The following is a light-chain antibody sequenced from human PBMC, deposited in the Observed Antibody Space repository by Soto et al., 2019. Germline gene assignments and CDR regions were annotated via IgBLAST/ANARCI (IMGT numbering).Light chain of an antibody. CDR1: PISSSY. CDR2: GAS. V-gene: IGKV3-20*01. CDR3: QQYGSSPIT. J-gene: IGKJ5*01. Sequence: VLTPSAACLSVSPGDRVNISFRAGPISSSYLAWYQQKPGQAPRVLIYGASSRATGIPDRFNGNGYGTDVTLTISGLETEDFAVYYCQQYGSSPITFGQGTRLEIK.